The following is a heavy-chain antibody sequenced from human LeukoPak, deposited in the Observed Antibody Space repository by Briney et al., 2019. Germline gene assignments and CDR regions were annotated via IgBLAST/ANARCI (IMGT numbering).Heavy chain of an antibody. Sequence: PSATLSLTCTVSGGSISSYYWSWIRHPPGEGLEGSGSIYYSGCTKYNPSLKSRVTISVDTSKNQFSLKLRSVTAADTAVHYCARGAKPKRVAAAGKKPPEYCQHWGQGTLLTVSS. CDR1: GGSISSYY. CDR2: IYYSGCT. D-gene: IGHD6-13*01. J-gene: IGHJ1*01. CDR3: ARGAKPKRVAAAGKKPPEYCQH. V-gene: IGHV4-59*12.